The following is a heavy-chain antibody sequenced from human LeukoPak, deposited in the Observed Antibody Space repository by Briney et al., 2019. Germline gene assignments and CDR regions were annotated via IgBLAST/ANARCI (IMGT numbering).Heavy chain of an antibody. J-gene: IGHJ5*02. D-gene: IGHD3-16*01. V-gene: IGHV1-8*01. CDR3: ARGPSYVVTFGGVINWFDP. Sequence: ASVKVSCKASGYTFTSYDINWVRQATGQGLEWMGWMNPNSGNTGYAQKFQGRVTMTRNTSISTAYTQLRSLRSEDTAVYYCARGPSYVVTFGGVINWFDPWGQGTLVTVSS. CDR2: MNPNSGNT. CDR1: GYTFTSYD.